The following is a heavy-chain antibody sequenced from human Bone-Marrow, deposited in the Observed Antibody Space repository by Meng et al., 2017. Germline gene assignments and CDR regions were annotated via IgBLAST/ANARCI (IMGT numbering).Heavy chain of an antibody. CDR3: ARVHSDAFDI. V-gene: IGHV1-69*13. CDR2: IIPIFGTA. Sequence: SVKVSCKASGGTFSSYAISWVRQAPGQGLEWMGGIIPIFGTANYAQKFQGRVTITADESTSTAYMELSSLRTEDTAVYYCARVHSDAFDIWGQGTMVTVSS. CDR1: GGTFSSYA. J-gene: IGHJ3*02.